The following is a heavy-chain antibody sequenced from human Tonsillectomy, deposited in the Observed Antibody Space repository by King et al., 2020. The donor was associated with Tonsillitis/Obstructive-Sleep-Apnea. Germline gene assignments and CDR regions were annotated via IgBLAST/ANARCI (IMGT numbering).Heavy chain of an antibody. J-gene: IGHJ4*02. CDR1: GYSFTNYW. D-gene: IGHD5-12*01. V-gene: IGHV5-51*01. CDR2: IYPGDPDT. Sequence: QLVQSGAEVKKPGESLQISCRGSGYSFTNYWIGWVRQMPGQGLEWMGVIYPGDPDTRYSPSFQGQVTISADKSISTAYLQWSSLKASDTAMYYCAGLTISRGYSGYDYAAFDYWGQGTLVTVSS. CDR3: AGLTISRGYSGYDYAAFDY.